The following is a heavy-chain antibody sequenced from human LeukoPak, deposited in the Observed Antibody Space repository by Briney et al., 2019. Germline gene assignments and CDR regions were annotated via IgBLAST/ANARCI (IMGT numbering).Heavy chain of an antibody. CDR1: GFTFSSYE. D-gene: IGHD1-14*01. V-gene: IGHV3-48*03. CDR2: ISSSGSTI. J-gene: IGHJ4*02. CDR3: ARYHPSNLEY. Sequence: PGGSLRLSCAASGFTFSSYEMNWVRQAPGKGLEWVSYISSSGSTIYYADSVKGRFTISRDNAKNSLYLQMNSLRAEDTAVYYCARYHPSNLEYWGQGTLVTVSS.